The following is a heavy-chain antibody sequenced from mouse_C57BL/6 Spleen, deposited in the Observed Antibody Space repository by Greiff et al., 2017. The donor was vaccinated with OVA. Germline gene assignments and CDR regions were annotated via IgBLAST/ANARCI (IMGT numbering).Heavy chain of an antibody. J-gene: IGHJ4*01. CDR3: ARHEDGGVTADAMDY. Sequence: QVQLQQPGAELVKPGASVKLSCKASGYTFTEYTIHWVKQRSGQGLEWIGWFYPGSGSIKYNEKFKDKATLTADKSSSTAYLELSSLTSADSAVYVSARHEDGGVTADAMDYWGQGTSVTVSS. D-gene: IGHD2-2*01. CDR2: FYPGSGSI. V-gene: IGHV1-62-2*01. CDR1: GYTFTEYT.